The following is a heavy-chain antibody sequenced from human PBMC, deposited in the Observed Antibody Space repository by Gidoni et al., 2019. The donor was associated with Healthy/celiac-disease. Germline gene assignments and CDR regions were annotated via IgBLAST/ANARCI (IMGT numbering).Heavy chain of an antibody. J-gene: IGHJ5*02. CDR3: ARDVGPLELDWFSFDP. D-gene: IGHD3-3*01. Sequence: QVQLQESGPGLVKPSETLSLTCTVSGGSISSYYWSWIRQPAGKGLEGIGRIYTSGSTNYNPSLKSRVTMSVDMSKNQFSLKLSSVTAADTAVYYCARDVGPLELDWFSFDPWGQGTLVTVSS. CDR2: IYTSGST. V-gene: IGHV4-4*07. CDR1: GGSISSYY.